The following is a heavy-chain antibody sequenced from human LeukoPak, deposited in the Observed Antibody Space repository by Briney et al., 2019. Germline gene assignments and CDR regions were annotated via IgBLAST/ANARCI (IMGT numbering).Heavy chain of an antibody. J-gene: IGHJ4*02. CDR1: GFTFSTYN. D-gene: IGHD4-17*01. CDR3: ARSTVTTWDY. Sequence: GGSLRLSCAASGFTFSTYNMNWVRQAPGKGLEWVSYISSSGSTIYYADSVKGRFTISRDNAKNSLYLQMNSLRDEDTAVYYCARSTVTTWDYWGQGTLVTVSS. CDR2: ISSSGSTI. V-gene: IGHV3-48*02.